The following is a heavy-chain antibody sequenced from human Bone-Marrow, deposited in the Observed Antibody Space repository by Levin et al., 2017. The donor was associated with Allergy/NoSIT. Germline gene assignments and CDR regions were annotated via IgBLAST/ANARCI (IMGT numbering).Heavy chain of an antibody. CDR3: ASQEYYYDSSGYFDY. Sequence: SCTVSGGSISSSSYYWGWIRQPPGKGLEWIGSIYYSGSTYYNPSLKSRVTISVDTSKNQFSLKLSSVTAADTAVYYCASQEYYYDSSGYFDYWGQGTLVTVSS. CDR1: GGSISSSSYY. CDR2: IYYSGST. V-gene: IGHV4-39*01. D-gene: IGHD3-22*01. J-gene: IGHJ4*02.